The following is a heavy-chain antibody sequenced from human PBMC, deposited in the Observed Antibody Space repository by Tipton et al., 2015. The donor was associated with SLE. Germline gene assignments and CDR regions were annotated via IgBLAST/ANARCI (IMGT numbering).Heavy chain of an antibody. V-gene: IGHV4-31*03. D-gene: IGHD2-15*01. CDR2: IYYSGST. CDR1: GDSINGGGYY. J-gene: IGHJ4*01. CDR3: AREGPRYCSGSDCFPDS. Sequence: TLSLTCTVSGDSINGGGYYWSWIRQYPGKGLEWIGYIYYSGSTYYSPSLKSRVIISVDTSKNQFTLDVYSVTAADTAVYYCAREGPRYCSGSDCFPDSWGHGTLVTVSS.